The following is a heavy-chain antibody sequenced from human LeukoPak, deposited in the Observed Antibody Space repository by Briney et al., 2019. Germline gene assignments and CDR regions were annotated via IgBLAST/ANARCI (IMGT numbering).Heavy chain of an antibody. Sequence: GESLKISFKGSGYRFTSYWIGWARPMPGKGLEWMGIIFPGDSDSRYSPSFQGQVTISVDKSISTAYLQWNSLKASDTAIYYCARFRDDFPDYWGQGTLIIVSS. CDR3: ARFRDDFPDY. D-gene: IGHD5-24*01. V-gene: IGHV5-51*01. CDR2: IFPGDSDS. CDR1: GYRFTSYW. J-gene: IGHJ4*02.